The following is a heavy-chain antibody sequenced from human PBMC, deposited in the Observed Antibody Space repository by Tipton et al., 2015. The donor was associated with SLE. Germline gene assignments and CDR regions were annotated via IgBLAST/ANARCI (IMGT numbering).Heavy chain of an antibody. Sequence: LVQSGPEVKVSCKASGGTFSSYAISWVRQAPGQGLEWMGGIIPIFGTANYAQKFQGRVTITTDESTSTACMELSSLRSEDTAVYYCARGSPGPRPYFDYWGQGTLVTVSS. CDR2: IIPIFGTA. V-gene: IGHV1-69*05. CDR3: ARGSPGPRPYFDY. CDR1: GGTFSSYA. J-gene: IGHJ4*02. D-gene: IGHD3-10*01.